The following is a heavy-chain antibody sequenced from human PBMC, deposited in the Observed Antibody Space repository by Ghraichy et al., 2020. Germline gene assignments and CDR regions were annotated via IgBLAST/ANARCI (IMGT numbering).Heavy chain of an antibody. CDR1: GYSFSTYW. V-gene: IGHV5-51*01. D-gene: IGHD3-10*01. J-gene: IGHJ4*02. CDR3: ARGLYGVRGEFITYYAY. Sequence: GESLNISCKGSGYSFSTYWIGWVRQMPGKGLEWMGIIYPGDSDTTYSPSFQGQVTISADRSISTAYLQWSSLKASDTAIYYCARGLYGVRGEFITYYAYWGQGTLVTVSS. CDR2: IYPGDSDT.